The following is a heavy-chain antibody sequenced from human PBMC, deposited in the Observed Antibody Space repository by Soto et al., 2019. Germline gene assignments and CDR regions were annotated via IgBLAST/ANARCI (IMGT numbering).Heavy chain of an antibody. V-gene: IGHV4-30-2*06. D-gene: IGHD6-13*01. CDR3: ARGKRSITATAGTGWFDP. CDR2: IYYPGLT. CDR1: GDSISSGGLS. J-gene: IGHJ5*02. Sequence: QLQLRESGSGLLKPSQTLSLNCSVSGDSISSGGLSWNWLRQSPGRGLEWVGYIYYPGLTYYNPSLKGRFSMSLDSSENRVSLSLSSVTAADSAVYYCARGKRSITATAGTGWFDPWGPGTLVTVSS.